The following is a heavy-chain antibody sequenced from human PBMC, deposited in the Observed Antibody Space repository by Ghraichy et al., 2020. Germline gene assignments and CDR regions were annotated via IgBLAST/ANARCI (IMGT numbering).Heavy chain of an antibody. CDR3: AKGVYSGSPSGAFDI. D-gene: IGHD1-26*01. CDR1: GFTFSSYA. CDR2: ISGSGGST. J-gene: IGHJ3*02. V-gene: IGHV3-23*01. Sequence: LSLTCAASGFTFSSYAMSWVRQAPGKGLEWVSAISGSGGSTYYADSVKGRFTISRDNSKNTLYLQMNSLRAEDTAVYYCAKGVYSGSPSGAFDIWGQVTMVTVSS.